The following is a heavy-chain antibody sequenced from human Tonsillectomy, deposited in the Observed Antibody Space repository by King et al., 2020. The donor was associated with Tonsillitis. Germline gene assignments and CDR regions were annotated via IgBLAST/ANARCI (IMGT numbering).Heavy chain of an antibody. J-gene: IGHJ4*02. CDR3: ARALWAVTTFDY. Sequence: QLQESGPGLVKPSQNLSLTCTVSGGSISSGDYYWSWIRQPPGKGLEWIGYIYYSGSTYYNPSLKSRVTISVDTSKNQFSLKLSSVTAADTAVYYCARALWAVTTFDYWGQGTLVTVSS. CDR1: GGSISSGDYY. CDR2: IYYSGST. D-gene: IGHD4-17*01. V-gene: IGHV4-30-4*01.